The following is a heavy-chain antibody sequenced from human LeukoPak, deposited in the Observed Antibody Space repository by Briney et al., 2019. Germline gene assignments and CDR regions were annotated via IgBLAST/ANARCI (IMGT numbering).Heavy chain of an antibody. CDR3: ARDLRYGDLPTAYYYYGMDV. CDR2: INPSGGST. Sequence: ASVKVSCKASGYTFTGYYMHWVRQAPGQGLEWMGIINPSGGSTSYAQKFQGRVTMTRDTSTSTVYMELSSLRSEDTAVYYCARDLRYGDLPTAYYYYGMDVWGQGTTVTVSS. CDR1: GYTFTGYY. J-gene: IGHJ6*02. V-gene: IGHV1-46*01. D-gene: IGHD4-17*01.